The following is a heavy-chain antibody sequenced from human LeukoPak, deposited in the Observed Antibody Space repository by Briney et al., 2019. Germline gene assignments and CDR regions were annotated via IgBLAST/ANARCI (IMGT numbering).Heavy chain of an antibody. CDR3: ARDFPTMVRGVISAFDI. CDR1: GGSISSYY. J-gene: IGHJ3*02. Sequence: SETLSLTCTVSGGSISSYYWSWIRQPAGKGLEWIGRIYTSGSTNCNPSLKSRVTMSVDTSKNQFSLKLSSVTAADTAVYYCARDFPTMVRGVISAFDIWGQGTMVTVSS. D-gene: IGHD3-10*01. V-gene: IGHV4-4*07. CDR2: IYTSGST.